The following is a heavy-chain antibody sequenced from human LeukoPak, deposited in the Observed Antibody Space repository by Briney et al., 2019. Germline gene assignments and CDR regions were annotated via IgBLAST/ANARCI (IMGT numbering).Heavy chain of an antibody. Sequence: SETQSLTCTVSGGSISSGSYYWSWIRQPAGKGLEWIGRIYTSGSTNYNPSLKSRVTISVDTSKNQFSLKLSSVTAADTAVYYCARDGGGRYPIDYWGQGTLVTVSS. CDR2: IYTSGST. V-gene: IGHV4-61*02. D-gene: IGHD1-26*01. CDR1: GGSISSGSYY. CDR3: ARDGGGRYPIDY. J-gene: IGHJ4*02.